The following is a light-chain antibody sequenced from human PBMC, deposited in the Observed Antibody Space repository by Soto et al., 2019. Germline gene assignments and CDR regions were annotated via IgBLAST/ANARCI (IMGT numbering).Light chain of an antibody. J-gene: IGKJ5*01. CDR2: DAS. Sequence: EIVLTQSPATLSLSPGDTATLSCRASQSVSSNLGWYQQKPGQAPRLLIYDASNRATGIPARFSGSGSETDFTLTISSLEPEDFAVYYCQQRSNWPPITFSQGTRLEIK. V-gene: IGKV3-11*01. CDR3: QQRSNWPPIT. CDR1: QSVSSN.